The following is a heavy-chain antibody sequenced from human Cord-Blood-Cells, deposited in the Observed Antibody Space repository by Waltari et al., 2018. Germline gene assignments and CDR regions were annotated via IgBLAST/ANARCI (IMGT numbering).Heavy chain of an antibody. D-gene: IGHD6-6*01. V-gene: IGHV1-3*01. Sequence: QVQLVQSGAEVKKPGASVKVSCKASGYTFTSYAMHWVRQAPGQRLEWMGWINADNGNTKKTQKLQGRVTITRNTSASTAYMELSRLRSEDTAVYYCARGSYSSSSWYFDLWGRGTLVTVSS. CDR2: INADNGNT. CDR3: ARGSYSSSSWYFDL. CDR1: GYTFTSYA. J-gene: IGHJ2*01.